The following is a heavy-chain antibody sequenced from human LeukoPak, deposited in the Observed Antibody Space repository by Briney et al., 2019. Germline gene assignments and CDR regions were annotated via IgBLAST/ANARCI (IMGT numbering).Heavy chain of an antibody. D-gene: IGHD2-2*01. J-gene: IGHJ3*02. Sequence: GGSLRLSCAASRFIFDDYAMNWVRQAPGKGLEWVSGINWNGGSTDYADSVKGRFTISRDNAKNSLYLQMNSLRAEDTALYYCARADDYHLLDAFDIWGQGTMVTVSS. CDR3: ARADDYHLLDAFDI. CDR2: INWNGGST. CDR1: RFIFDDYA. V-gene: IGHV3-20*04.